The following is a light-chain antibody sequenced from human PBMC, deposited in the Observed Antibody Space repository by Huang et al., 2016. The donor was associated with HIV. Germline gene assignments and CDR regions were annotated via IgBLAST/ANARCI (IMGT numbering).Light chain of an antibody. V-gene: IGKV1-39*01. CDR1: QNINTY. J-gene: IGKJ5*01. Sequence: DILLTQSPSSLSASVGDRVTITCRASQNINTYLNWYQQKPGKAPNLLIHSAATLQAGGPSRFSGSGSGTDFTRAVNSLQPEDSATYYCQQGYSALITFGQGTRL. CDR3: QQGYSALIT. CDR2: SAA.